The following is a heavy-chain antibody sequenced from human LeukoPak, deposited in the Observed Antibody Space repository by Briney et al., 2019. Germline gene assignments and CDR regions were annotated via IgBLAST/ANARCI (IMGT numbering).Heavy chain of an antibody. J-gene: IGHJ4*02. V-gene: IGHV5-51*01. CDR3: VRGGEILADFHY. D-gene: IGHD3-9*01. CDR1: GYSFTSYS. Sequence: GESLKISCKGSGYSFTSYSIGWVRQMPGKGLEWMGIIYPGDSDSRYIPSFQGQVTFTADKSITTAYLQWSSLKASDTAMYYCVRGGEILADFHYWGQGTLVTVSS. CDR2: IYPGDSDS.